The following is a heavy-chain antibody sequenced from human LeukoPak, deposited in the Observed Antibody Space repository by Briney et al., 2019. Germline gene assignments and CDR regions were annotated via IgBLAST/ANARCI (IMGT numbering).Heavy chain of an antibody. V-gene: IGHV3-23*01. CDR2: ISGSGGST. Sequence: PGGSLRLSCAASGFTFSSYAMSWVRQAPGKGLEWVSAISGSGGSTYYADSVKGRFTISRDNSKNTLYLQMNSLRAEDTAVYYCASSDWRAVAGTEGPWYWGQGTLVTVSS. J-gene: IGHJ4*02. D-gene: IGHD6-19*01. CDR1: GFTFSSYA. CDR3: ASSDWRAVAGTEGPWY.